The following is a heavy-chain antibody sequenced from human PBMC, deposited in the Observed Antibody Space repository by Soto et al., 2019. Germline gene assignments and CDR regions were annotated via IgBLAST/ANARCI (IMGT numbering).Heavy chain of an antibody. D-gene: IGHD1-1*01. CDR2: IYDSGST. J-gene: IGHJ4*02. V-gene: IGHV4-59*01. Sequence: SETLSLTCNVSGGSISSYYWSWIRQPPGKGPECIGYIYDSGSTNYNPSLKSRVTMSVDTSKNQFSLKLTSVTAADTAVYYCARLATRYYFDDWGQGTRVTVSS. CDR3: ARLATRYYFDD. CDR1: GGSISSYY.